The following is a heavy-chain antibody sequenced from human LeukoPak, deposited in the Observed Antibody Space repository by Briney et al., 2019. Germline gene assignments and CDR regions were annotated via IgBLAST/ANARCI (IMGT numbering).Heavy chain of an antibody. V-gene: IGHV4-38-2*02. D-gene: IGHD3-22*01. CDR3: ARAGPEGYYYDSSGRGY. Sequence: SETLSLTCTVSGGSISSYYWGWIRQPPGKGLEWIGSIYHSGSTYYNPSLKSRVTISVDTSKNQFSLKLSSVTAADTAVYYCARAGPEGYYYDSSGRGYWGQGALVTVSS. CDR2: IYHSGST. CDR1: GGSISSYY. J-gene: IGHJ4*02.